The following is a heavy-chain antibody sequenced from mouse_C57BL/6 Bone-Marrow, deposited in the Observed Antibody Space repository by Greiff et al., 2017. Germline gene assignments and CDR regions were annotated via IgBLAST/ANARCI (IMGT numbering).Heavy chain of an antibody. CDR3: ARSGISIYYYGSSYYAMDY. Sequence: QVQLKESGPELVRPGVSVKISCKGSGYTFTDYAMHWVKQSHAKSLEWIGVISTYYGDASYNQKFKDKATMTVDKSSSTAYMELARLTSEDSAVYCCARSGISIYYYGSSYYAMDYWGQGTSVTVSS. CDR1: GYTFTDYA. D-gene: IGHD1-1*01. V-gene: IGHV1-67*01. J-gene: IGHJ4*01. CDR2: ISTYYGDA.